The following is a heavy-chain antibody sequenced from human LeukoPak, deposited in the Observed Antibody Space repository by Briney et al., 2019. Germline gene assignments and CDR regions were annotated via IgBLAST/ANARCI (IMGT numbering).Heavy chain of an antibody. J-gene: IGHJ4*02. CDR1: GYTFTSYY. CDR2: INPSGGST. D-gene: IGHD3-22*01. Sequence: ASVKVSCKAPGYTFTSYYMHWVRQAPGQGLEWMGIINPSGGSTNYAQKFQGRVTMTRDTSTSTVYMELSSLRSEDTAVYYCARELVVVVGGYYFDYWGQGTLVTVSS. V-gene: IGHV1-46*01. CDR3: ARELVVVVGGYYFDY.